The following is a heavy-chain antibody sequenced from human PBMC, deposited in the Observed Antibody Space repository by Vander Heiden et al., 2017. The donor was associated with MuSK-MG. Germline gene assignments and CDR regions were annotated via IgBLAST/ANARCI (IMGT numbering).Heavy chain of an antibody. CDR3: AREGYSYGLPIFDY. CDR1: GFTFGSYW. Sequence: EVQLVESGGGLVQPGGSLSLSCAASGFTFGSYWMSWVRQAPGKGLEWVANIKQDGSEKYYVDSVKGRFTISRDNAKNSLYLQMNSLRAEDTAVYYCAREGYSYGLPIFDYWGQGTLVTVSS. J-gene: IGHJ4*02. V-gene: IGHV3-7*01. D-gene: IGHD5-18*01. CDR2: IKQDGSEK.